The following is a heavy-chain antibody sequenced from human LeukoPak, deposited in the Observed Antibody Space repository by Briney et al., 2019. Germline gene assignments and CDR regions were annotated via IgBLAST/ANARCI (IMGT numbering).Heavy chain of an antibody. CDR1: GYTFTSYG. J-gene: IGHJ4*02. D-gene: IGHD6-19*01. CDR2: ISAYNGNT. CDR3: AREDSSGWIDY. V-gene: IGHV1-18*01. Sequence: ASVKVSCKASGYTFTSYGISWVRQAPGQGLEWMGWISAYNGNTNYAQKLQGRVTMTTDTSTSTACMELRSLRSDDTAVYYCAREDSSGWIDYWGQGTLVTVSS.